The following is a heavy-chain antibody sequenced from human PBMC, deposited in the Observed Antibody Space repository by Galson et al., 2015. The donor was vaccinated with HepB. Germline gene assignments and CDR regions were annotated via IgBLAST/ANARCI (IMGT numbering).Heavy chain of an antibody. D-gene: IGHD5-18*01. CDR3: TRNPGTWIQLYWYFGL. J-gene: IGHJ2*01. Sequence: SLRLSCAASGFTFSSHGMHWVRQAPGKGLVWVAVLWYDGSNKYYADSVKGRFTISRDNFKNTLYLQMNSLRAEDTAVYYCTRNPGTWIQLYWYFGLGGRGTLVTVSS. V-gene: IGHV3-33*08. CDR2: LWYDGSNK. CDR1: GFTFSSHG.